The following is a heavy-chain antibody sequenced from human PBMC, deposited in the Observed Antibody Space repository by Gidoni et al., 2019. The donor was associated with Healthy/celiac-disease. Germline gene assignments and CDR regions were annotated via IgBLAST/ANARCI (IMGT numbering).Heavy chain of an antibody. CDR2: IKQDGSEK. CDR1: GFTFSSYW. J-gene: IGHJ6*02. V-gene: IGHV3-7*01. CDR3: ARERGTEIGGALYGMDV. D-gene: IGHD3-16*01. Sequence: EVQLVESGGGLVQPGGSLRLSCAASGFTFSSYWMSWVRQAPGKGLEWVANIKQDGSEKYYVDSVKGRFTISRDNAKNSLYLQMNSLRAEDTAVYYCARERGTEIGGALYGMDVWGQGTTVTVSS.